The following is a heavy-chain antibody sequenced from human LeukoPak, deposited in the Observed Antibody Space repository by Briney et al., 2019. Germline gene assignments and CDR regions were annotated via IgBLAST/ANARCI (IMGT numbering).Heavy chain of an antibody. J-gene: IGHJ5*02. Sequence: SETLSLTCAVYGGSFSGYYWSWIRQPPGKGLEWIGEINHSGSTNYNPSLKSRVTISVDTSKNQFSLKLSSVTAADTAVYYCARRLLMVRGGRWFDPWGQGTLVTVFS. CDR2: INHSGST. D-gene: IGHD2-8*01. CDR1: GGSFSGYY. V-gene: IGHV4-34*01. CDR3: ARRLLMVRGGRWFDP.